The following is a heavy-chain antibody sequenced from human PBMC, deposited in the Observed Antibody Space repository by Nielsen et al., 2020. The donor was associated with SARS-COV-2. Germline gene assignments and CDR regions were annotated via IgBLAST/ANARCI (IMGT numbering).Heavy chain of an antibody. D-gene: IGHD6-19*01. CDR1: GFSLSNARMG. CDR3: ARSYSSGWDRYFYYYYMDA. CDR2: IFSNDEK. V-gene: IGHV2-26*01. Sequence: SGPTLVKPTETLTLTCTVSGFSLSNARMGVSWIRQPPGKALEWLAHIFSNDEKSYSTSLKSRLTISKDTSKSQVVLTMTNMDPVDTATYYCARSYSSGWDRYFYYYYMDAWGKGTTVTVSS. J-gene: IGHJ6*03.